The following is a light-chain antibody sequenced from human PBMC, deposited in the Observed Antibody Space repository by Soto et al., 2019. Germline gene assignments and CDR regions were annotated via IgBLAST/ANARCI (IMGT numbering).Light chain of an antibody. CDR2: DVS. J-gene: IGKJ1*01. CDR1: QSISSY. Sequence: DIQITQSPSTLSASVGGRVTITCRASQSISSYLNWYQQKPGKAPKLLIYDVSSLESGVPSRFSGSGSGTEFTLTISSLQPDDFATYYCQQYNTFWTFGQGTKVDIK. V-gene: IGKV1-5*01. CDR3: QQYNTFWT.